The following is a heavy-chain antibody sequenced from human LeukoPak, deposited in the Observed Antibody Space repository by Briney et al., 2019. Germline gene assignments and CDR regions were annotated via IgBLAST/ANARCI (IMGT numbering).Heavy chain of an antibody. Sequence: PGGSLRLSCTASTFTFNDYTFLWVRQAPAKGLEWLSLLTWDGGITDYAASVKGRFTISRDNSKSSLYLQMDSLTTKDTAFYDCARESPYTTYFFDSWGQGTLVTVSS. J-gene: IGHJ4*02. D-gene: IGHD3-16*01. V-gene: IGHV3-43*01. CDR2: LTWDGGIT. CDR1: TFTFNDYT. CDR3: ARESPYTTYFFDS.